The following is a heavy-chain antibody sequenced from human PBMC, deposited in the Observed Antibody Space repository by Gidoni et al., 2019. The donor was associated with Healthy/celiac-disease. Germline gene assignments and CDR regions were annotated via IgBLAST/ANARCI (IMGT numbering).Heavy chain of an antibody. CDR3: ARARSYSSSSFSWGPGPTRFDP. V-gene: IGHV4-39*01. D-gene: IGHD6-6*01. J-gene: IGHJ5*02. Sequence: QLQLQESGPGLVKPSETLSLTCTVSGGTTSSISYSWGWTSQPPGQGIEWIGSIYYSGGTYSNPPLKILAPISVDTSKTQFSLKLSSLTAADTALYYCARARSYSSSSFSWGPGPTRFDPCGQGTLVTVSS. CDR1: GGTTSSISYS. CDR2: IYYSGGT.